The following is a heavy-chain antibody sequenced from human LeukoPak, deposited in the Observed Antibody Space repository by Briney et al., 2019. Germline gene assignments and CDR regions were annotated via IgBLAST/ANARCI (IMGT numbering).Heavy chain of an antibody. Sequence: GGSLRLSCAASGFTFSSYAMSWVRQAPGKGLEWVSAISGSGGSTYYADSVKGRFTISRDNSKNTLYLQMNSLRAEDTAVYYCARGCSSTSCYPWGQGTPVTVSS. CDR3: ARGCSSTSCYP. J-gene: IGHJ5*02. D-gene: IGHD2-2*01. V-gene: IGHV3-23*01. CDR1: GFTFSSYA. CDR2: ISGSGGST.